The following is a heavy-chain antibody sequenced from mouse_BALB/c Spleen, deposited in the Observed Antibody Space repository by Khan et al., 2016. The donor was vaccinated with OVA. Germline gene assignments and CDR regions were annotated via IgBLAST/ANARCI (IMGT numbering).Heavy chain of an antibody. CDR2: IYPGDGDT. CDR3: ARHYVMDY. V-gene: IGHV1-80*01. J-gene: IGHJ4*01. CDR1: GYAFSSYW. Sequence: QVQLKESGAELVRPGSSVKISCKASGYAFSSYWMNWVKQRPGQGLEWIGQIYPGDGDTNYNGKFKGKATLTADKSSSTAYMQLSSLTSEDSAVYFCARHYVMDYWGQGTPVTVSS.